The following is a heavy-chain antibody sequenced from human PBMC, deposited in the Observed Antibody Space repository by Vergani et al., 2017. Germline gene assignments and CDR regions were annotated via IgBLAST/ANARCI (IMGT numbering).Heavy chain of an antibody. J-gene: IGHJ4*02. V-gene: IGHV3-64D*06. CDR3: VKDSGYCSSTSCYTGTLPDY. D-gene: IGHD2-2*02. CDR2: ISSNGGST. Sequence: EVQLLESGGGLVQPGGSLRLSCAASGFTFSSYAMHWVRQAPGKGLEYVSAISSNGGSTYYADSVKGRFTISRDNSKNTLYLQMSSLRAEDTAVYYCVKDSGYCSSTSCYTGTLPDYWGQGTLVTVSS. CDR1: GFTFSSYA.